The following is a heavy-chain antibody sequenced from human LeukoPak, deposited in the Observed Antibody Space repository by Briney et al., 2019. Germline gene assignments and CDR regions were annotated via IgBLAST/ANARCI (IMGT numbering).Heavy chain of an antibody. CDR3: ARATFSLGYCSSTSCPYYYYYYMDV. D-gene: IGHD2-2*01. J-gene: IGHJ6*03. Sequence: SETLSLTCTVSGGSISSYYWSWLRQPPGKGLEWIGYIYYSGSTNYNPSLKSRVTISVDTSKNQFSLKLSSVTAADTAVYYCARATFSLGYCSSTSCPYYYYYYMDVWGKGTTVPVSS. CDR1: GGSISSYY. V-gene: IGHV4-59*01. CDR2: IYYSGST.